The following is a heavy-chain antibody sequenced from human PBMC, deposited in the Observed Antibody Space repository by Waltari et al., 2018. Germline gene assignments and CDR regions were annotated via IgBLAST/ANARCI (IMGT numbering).Heavy chain of an antibody. CDR2: IYYSGST. D-gene: IGHD3-10*01. Sequence: QLRLQESGPGLVKPSETLSLTCTVSGGSISSSSYYWGWIRQPPGKGLEWIGSIYYSGSTYYNPSLKSRVTISVDTSKNQFSLKLSSVTAADTAVYYCASWELYSPADYWGQGTLVTVSS. CDR3: ASWELYSPADY. CDR1: GGSISSSSYY. J-gene: IGHJ4*02. V-gene: IGHV4-39*01.